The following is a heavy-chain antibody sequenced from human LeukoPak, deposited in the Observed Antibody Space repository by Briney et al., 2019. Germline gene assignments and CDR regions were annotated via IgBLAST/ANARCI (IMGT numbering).Heavy chain of an antibody. CDR1: GFTFSDSW. J-gene: IGHJ6*02. D-gene: IGHD3-16*01. CDR2: MNQDGSAK. Sequence: GGSLRLSCAASGFTFSDSWMSWVRQAPGKGLEWVANMNQDGSAKGYVDSVKGRFTISRDNARNSLYLQMSSLRPEDTAVYYCATYTHWVAGDVWGQGTTVTASS. V-gene: IGHV3-7*01. CDR3: ATYTHWVAGDV.